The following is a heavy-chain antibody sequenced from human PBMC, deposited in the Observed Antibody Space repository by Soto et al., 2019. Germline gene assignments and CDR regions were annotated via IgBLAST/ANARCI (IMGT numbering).Heavy chain of an antibody. J-gene: IGHJ5*02. Sequence: SVKVSCKASGGTFSSYAISWVRQAPGRGLEWMGGIIPIFGTANYAQKFQGRVTITADESTSTAYMELSSLRSEDTAVYYCARDRDGYSYGSNWFDPWGQGTLVTVSS. CDR3: ARDRDGYSYGSNWFDP. CDR1: GGTFSSYA. D-gene: IGHD5-18*01. V-gene: IGHV1-69*13. CDR2: IIPIFGTA.